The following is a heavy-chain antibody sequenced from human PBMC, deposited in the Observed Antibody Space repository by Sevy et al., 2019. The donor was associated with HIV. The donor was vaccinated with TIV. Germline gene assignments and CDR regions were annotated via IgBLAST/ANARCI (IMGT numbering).Heavy chain of an antibody. J-gene: IGHJ4*02. CDR3: SRGDFDFWSGHVADLYYFDQ. CDR1: GYPFNSLY. CDR2: IDPSGGRS. Sequence: ASVKVSCKASGYPFNSLYMHWIRQAPGQGLEWMGIIDPSGGRSIYAQKFQDRVTMSRDTSTSTIYMELRSLRSDDTXVYYCSRGDFDFWSGHVADLYYFDQWGQGTPVTVSS. V-gene: IGHV1-46*02. D-gene: IGHD3-3*01.